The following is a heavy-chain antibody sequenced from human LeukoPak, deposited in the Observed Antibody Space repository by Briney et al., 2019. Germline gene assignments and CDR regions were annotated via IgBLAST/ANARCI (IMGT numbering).Heavy chain of an antibody. CDR3: ARDSVRLKYQPDNWFDP. J-gene: IGHJ5*02. Sequence: ASVKVSCKASGYTFTSYAMHWVRQAPGQRLEWMGWINAGNGNTKYSQKFQGRATITRDTSASTAYMELSSLRSEDTAVYYCARDSVRLKYQPDNWFDPWGQGTLVTVSS. CDR2: INAGNGNT. D-gene: IGHD2-2*01. CDR1: GYTFTSYA. V-gene: IGHV1-3*01.